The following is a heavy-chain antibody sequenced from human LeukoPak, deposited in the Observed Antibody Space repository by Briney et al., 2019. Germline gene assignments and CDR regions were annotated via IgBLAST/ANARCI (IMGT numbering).Heavy chain of an antibody. CDR3: ARSLQITRNSFDY. CDR1: GFTFSSYA. Sequence: GGSLRLSCAASGFTFSSYAMHGVRQAPGKGLEWGAVISYDGSDKYYPDSVKGRFTISRDNSKNTLYLQMNSLRPEDTAVYYCARSLQITRNSFDYWGQGTLVTVSS. V-gene: IGHV3-30-3*01. CDR2: ISYDGSDK. J-gene: IGHJ4*02. D-gene: IGHD3-16*01.